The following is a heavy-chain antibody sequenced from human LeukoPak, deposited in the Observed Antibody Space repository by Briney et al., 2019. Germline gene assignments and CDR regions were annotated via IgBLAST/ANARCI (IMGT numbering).Heavy chain of an antibody. CDR3: ARGYRYGPSPSSI. V-gene: IGHV7-4-1*02. J-gene: IGHJ4*02. CDR1: GYTFTSYA. Sequence: ASVKVSCKASGYTFTSYAINWVRQAPGQGLEWMGWINTNTGNATYAQGFTGRFVFSLDTSVSTAYLQISSLKAEDTAVYYCARGYRYGPSPSSIWGQGTLVTLSS. D-gene: IGHD5-18*01. CDR2: INTNTGNA.